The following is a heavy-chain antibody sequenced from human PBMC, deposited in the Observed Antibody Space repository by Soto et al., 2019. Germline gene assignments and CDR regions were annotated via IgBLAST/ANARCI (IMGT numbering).Heavy chain of an antibody. V-gene: IGHV3-23*01. Sequence: GGSLRLSCAASGFTFSSYAMSWVRQAPGKGLEWVSAISGSGGSTYYADSVKGRFTISRDNSKNTLYLQMNSLRAEDTAVYYCAKDEVVVAATPSAKEWFDPWGQGTLVTVSS. CDR2: ISGSGGST. J-gene: IGHJ5*02. CDR3: AKDEVVVAATPSAKEWFDP. D-gene: IGHD2-15*01. CDR1: GFTFSSYA.